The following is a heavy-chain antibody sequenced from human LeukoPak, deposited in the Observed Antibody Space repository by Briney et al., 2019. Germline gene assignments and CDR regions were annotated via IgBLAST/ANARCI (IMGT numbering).Heavy chain of an antibody. J-gene: IGHJ4*02. V-gene: IGHV3-21*06. CDR3: LRGDRRDY. CDR1: GFTFNTYS. CDR2: IDSSGGYM. Sequence: GGSLRLSCEASGFTFNTYSMNWARQAPGKGLEWVSSIDSSGGYMFYADSVKGRFIISRDNAKDSLYLQMNSLRVEDTAVYYCLRGDRRDYWGQGALVTVSS.